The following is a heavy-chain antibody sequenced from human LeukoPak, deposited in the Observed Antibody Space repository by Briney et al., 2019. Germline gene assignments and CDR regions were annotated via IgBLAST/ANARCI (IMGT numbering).Heavy chain of an antibody. CDR2: IKPKSGAT. D-gene: IGHD3-3*01. V-gene: IGHV1-2*02. CDR3: ARVREWEEISGAIPYYFDY. Sequence: ASVKVSCKASGYTFTGHYMNWVRQAPEQGLEWMGWIKPKSGATTYAQKFQGRVTMTRDTSINTAYLELSSLTSDDTAIYYCARVREWEEISGAIPYYFDYWGQGTLVTVSS. J-gene: IGHJ4*02. CDR1: GYTFTGHY.